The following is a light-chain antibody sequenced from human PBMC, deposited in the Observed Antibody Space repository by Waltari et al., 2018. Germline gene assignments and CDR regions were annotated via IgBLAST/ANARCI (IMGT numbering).Light chain of an antibody. CDR2: EGS. CDR3: CSYAGSTTFYV. CDR1: SSDVGNYTF. J-gene: IGLJ1*01. Sequence: QSALTQPASVSGSPGQSITISCTGTSSDVGNYTFVSWYQQHPGKAPKLMIYEGSKRPSGVSNRFSGSKSGNTASLTISGLQAEDEADYYCCSYAGSTTFYVFGTETKVTVV. V-gene: IGLV2-23*01.